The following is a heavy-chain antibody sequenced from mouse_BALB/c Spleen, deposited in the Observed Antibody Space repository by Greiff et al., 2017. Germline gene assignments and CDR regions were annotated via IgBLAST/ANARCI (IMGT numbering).Heavy chain of an antibody. D-gene: IGHD1-2*01. J-gene: IGHJ3*01. CDR1: GFTFSDYY. CDR3: ARAITTATWFAY. CDR2: ISDGGSYT. V-gene: IGHV5-4*02. Sequence: DVMLVESGGGLVKPGGSLKLSCAASGFTFSDYYMYWVRQTPEKRLEWVATISDGGSYTYYPDSVKGRFTISRDNAKNNLYLQMSSLKSEDTAMYYCARAITTATWFAYWGQGTLVTVSA.